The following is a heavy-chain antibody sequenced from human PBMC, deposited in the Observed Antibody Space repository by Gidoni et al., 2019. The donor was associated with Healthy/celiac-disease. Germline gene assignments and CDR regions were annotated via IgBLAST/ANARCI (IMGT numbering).Heavy chain of an antibody. CDR2: IWYDGSNK. D-gene: IGHD1-7*01. CDR3: AASTGTTDYGMDV. CDR1: GFTFSSYG. J-gene: IGHJ6*02. V-gene: IGHV3-33*01. Sequence: QVQLVESGGGVVQPGRSLRLSCAASGFTFSSYGMHWVRQAPGKGLEWVAVIWYDGSNKYYADSVKGRFTISRDNSKNTLYLQMNSLRAEDTAVYYCAASTGTTDYGMDVWGQGTTVTVSS.